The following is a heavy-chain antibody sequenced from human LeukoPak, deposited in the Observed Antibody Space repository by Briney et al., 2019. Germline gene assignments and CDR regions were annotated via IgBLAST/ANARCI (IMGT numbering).Heavy chain of an antibody. J-gene: IGHJ5*02. V-gene: IGHV3-74*01. Sequence: GGSLRLSCAASGFIFSSYSMSWVRQAPGKGLVWVSRINTDGSITTYADSVKGRFTISRDNAKNTLYLQMSSLRDEDTAVYYCASLGTLVPWGQGTLVTVSS. CDR2: INTDGSIT. CDR1: GFIFSSYS. CDR3: ASLGTLVP. D-gene: IGHD3-9*01.